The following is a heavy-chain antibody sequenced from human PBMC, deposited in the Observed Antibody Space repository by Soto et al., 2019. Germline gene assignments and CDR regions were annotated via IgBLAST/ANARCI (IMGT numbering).Heavy chain of an antibody. J-gene: IGHJ5*02. V-gene: IGHV4-39*01. D-gene: IGHD3-10*01. CDR2: IHYTGST. Sequence: QLQLQESGPGLVKPSETLSLSCSVSGGSISRSSYYWGWIRQPPGKGVEWIGSIHYTGSTNYNPSLTSRVTVSVDTSKNQFSLRLTSVTAADTAVYYCARIRGLMVRGVENWFAPRGQGILVTVSS. CDR1: GGSISRSSYY. CDR3: ARIRGLMVRGVENWFAP.